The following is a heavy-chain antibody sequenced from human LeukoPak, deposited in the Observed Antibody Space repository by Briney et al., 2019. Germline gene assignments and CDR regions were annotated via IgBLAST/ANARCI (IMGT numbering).Heavy chain of an antibody. J-gene: IGHJ5*01. Sequence: GGSLRLSCAASGFTVSSNYMSWVRQAPGKGLEWVSIIYSGGSTYYADSVKGRFTISRDNSKNTLYLQMNSLRAEDTAVYYCAKVTYGSGTYGAFDSWGQGTLVTVSS. V-gene: IGHV3-66*01. CDR2: IYSGGST. CDR3: AKVTYGSGTYGAFDS. D-gene: IGHD3-10*01. CDR1: GFTVSSNY.